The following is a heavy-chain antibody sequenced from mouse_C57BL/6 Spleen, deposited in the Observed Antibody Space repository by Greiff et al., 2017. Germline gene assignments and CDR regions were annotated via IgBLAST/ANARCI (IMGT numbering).Heavy chain of an antibody. J-gene: IGHJ2*01. V-gene: IGHV1-69*01. Sequence: QVQLQQPGAELVMPGASVKLSCKASGYTFTSYWMHWVKQRPGQGLEWIGEIDPSDSYPNYNQKFKGKSTLTVDKSSSPAYMQLSSLTSEDSAVYYCARSGYGSLDYWGQGTTLTFSS. CDR2: IDPSDSYP. D-gene: IGHD1-1*01. CDR1: GYTFTSYW. CDR3: ARSGYGSLDY.